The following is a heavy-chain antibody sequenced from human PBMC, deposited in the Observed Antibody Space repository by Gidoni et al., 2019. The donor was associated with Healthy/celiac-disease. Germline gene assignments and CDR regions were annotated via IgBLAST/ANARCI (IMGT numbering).Heavy chain of an antibody. D-gene: IGHD5-18*01. V-gene: IGHV2-26*01. CDR1: RFSLSNARMG. CDR2: IFSNDEK. Sequence: QVTLKESGPVLVKPTETITLTCTVARFSLSNARMGVSWIRQPPGKALEWLAHIFSNDEKSYSTSLKSRLTISKDTSKSQVVLTMTNMDPVDTATYYCARANSGYSYGPNWFDPWGQGTLVTVSS. CDR3: ARANSGYSYGPNWFDP. J-gene: IGHJ5*01.